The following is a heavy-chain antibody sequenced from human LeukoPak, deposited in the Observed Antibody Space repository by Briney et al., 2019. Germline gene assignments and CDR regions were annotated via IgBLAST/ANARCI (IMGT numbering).Heavy chain of an antibody. CDR2: IYYSGTT. V-gene: IGHV4-39*07. CDR3: ARGFGYGSGSHYNVEIWFDP. Sequence: SETLSLTCTVSGGSISSSPYYWGWIRQPPGKGLEWIGSIYYSGTTHYNPSLKSRVTISVDTSKNQFSPKLSSVTAADTAVYYCARGFGYGSGSHYNVEIWFDPWGQGTQVTVSS. J-gene: IGHJ5*02. CDR1: GGSISSSPYY. D-gene: IGHD3-10*01.